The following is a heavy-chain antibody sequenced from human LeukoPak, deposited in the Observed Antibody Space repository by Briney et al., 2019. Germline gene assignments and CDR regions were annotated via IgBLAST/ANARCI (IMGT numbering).Heavy chain of an antibody. Sequence: GGSLRLSCAASGFTFSSYGMHWVRQAPGKGLEWVAVIWYDGSNKYYADSVKGRFTISRDNSKNTLYLQMNSLRAEDTAVYYCAKESLDTEQRNYNYYGMDVWGQGTTVTVSS. D-gene: IGHD1-1*01. CDR1: GFTFSSYG. V-gene: IGHV3-30*02. J-gene: IGHJ6*02. CDR2: IWYDGSNK. CDR3: AKESLDTEQRNYNYYGMDV.